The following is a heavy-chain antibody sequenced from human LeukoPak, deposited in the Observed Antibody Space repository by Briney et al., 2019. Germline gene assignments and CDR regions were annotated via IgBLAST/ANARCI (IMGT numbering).Heavy chain of an antibody. CDR3: ARDHPVVGFDP. D-gene: IGHD2-15*01. CDR2: ISSSSSYI. CDR1: GFTFSSYS. J-gene: IGHJ5*02. V-gene: IGHV3-21*01. Sequence: GGSLRLSCAASGFTFSSYSMNWVRQAPGKGLEWVSSISSSSSYIYYADSVKGRFTISRDNAKNSLYLQMNSLRAEDTAVYYCARDHPVVGFDPWGQGTLVTVSS.